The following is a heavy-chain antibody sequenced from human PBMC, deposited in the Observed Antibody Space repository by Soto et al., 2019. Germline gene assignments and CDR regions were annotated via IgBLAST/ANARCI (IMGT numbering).Heavy chain of an antibody. CDR3: ARAPMGYQPLRDAFDI. CDR1: GASLSSGHYS. J-gene: IGHJ3*02. CDR2: ISQSGSS. Sequence: PSETLSLPCVVSGASLSSGHYSWSRLRQSSGKGLEFIGYISQSGSSHYNPSLKSRVTISVDTSKSQFSLKLSSVTAADTAVYYCARAPMGYQPLRDAFDIWGQGTMGT. V-gene: IGHV4-30-2*06. D-gene: IGHD2-2*01.